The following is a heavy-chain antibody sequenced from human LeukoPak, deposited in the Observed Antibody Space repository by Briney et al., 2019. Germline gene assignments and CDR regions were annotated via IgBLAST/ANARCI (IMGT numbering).Heavy chain of an antibody. CDR3: ARARRDYSSSWYDHWFDP. Sequence: ASVKVSCKASGGTFSSYAISWVRQAPGQGLEWMGRIIPIFGTANYAQKFQGRVTITTDESTSTAYMELSSLRSEDTAVYYCARARRDYSSSWYDHWFDPWGQGTLVTVSS. V-gene: IGHV1-69*05. CDR2: IIPIFGTA. D-gene: IGHD6-13*01. J-gene: IGHJ5*02. CDR1: GGTFSSYA.